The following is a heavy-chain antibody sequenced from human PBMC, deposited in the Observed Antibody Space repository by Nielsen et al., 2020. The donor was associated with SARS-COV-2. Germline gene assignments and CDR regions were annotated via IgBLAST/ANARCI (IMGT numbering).Heavy chain of an antibody. J-gene: IGHJ6*03. CDR3: ARVTRITIFGVVTKYYYYYMDV. CDR2: IYYSGST. Sequence: WIRQPPGKGLEWIGYIYYSGSTNYNPSLKSRVTISVDTSKNQFSLKLSSVTAADTAVYYCARVTRITIFGVVTKYYYYYMDVRGKGTTVTVSS. V-gene: IGHV4-59*01. D-gene: IGHD3-3*01.